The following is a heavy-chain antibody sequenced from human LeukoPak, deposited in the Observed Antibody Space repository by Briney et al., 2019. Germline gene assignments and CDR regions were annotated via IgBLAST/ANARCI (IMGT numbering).Heavy chain of an antibody. CDR3: ARENWVYDY. D-gene: IGHD7-27*01. Sequence: PGGSLRLSCAASGFIFSDYYMSWIRQAPGKGLEWVAYISSSGSTISYADSVKGRFTISRDNAKNSMYLQMNSLRAEDTAVYYCARENWVYDYWGQGTLVTVSS. CDR1: GFIFSDYY. V-gene: IGHV3-11*01. J-gene: IGHJ4*02. CDR2: ISSSGSTI.